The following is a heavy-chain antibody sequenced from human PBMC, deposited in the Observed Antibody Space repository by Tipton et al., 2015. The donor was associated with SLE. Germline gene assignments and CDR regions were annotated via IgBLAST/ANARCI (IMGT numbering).Heavy chain of an antibody. Sequence: SLRLSCAASGFTFSNYAMTWVRQGPGKGLEWVSTITDSGGTTFYADSVKGRFTISRDNSKNTLYLQMNSLRAEDTAVYYCAKVGRLAVFDYWGQGTLVTVSS. V-gene: IGHV3-23*01. D-gene: IGHD6-25*01. CDR3: AKVGRLAVFDY. J-gene: IGHJ4*02. CDR1: GFTFSNYA. CDR2: ITDSGGTT.